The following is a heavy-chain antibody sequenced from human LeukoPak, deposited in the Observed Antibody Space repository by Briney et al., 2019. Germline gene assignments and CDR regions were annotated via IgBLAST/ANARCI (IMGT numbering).Heavy chain of an antibody. Sequence: PGGSLRLSCAASGFTFSSYEMNWVRQAPGKGLEWVSYISSSGSTIYYADSVKGRFTISRDNAKNSLYLQMNSLRAEDTAVYYCARRQQLWEHFDYWGQGTLVTVSS. D-gene: IGHD6-13*01. CDR3: ARRQQLWEHFDY. J-gene: IGHJ4*02. CDR1: GFTFSSYE. CDR2: ISSSGSTI. V-gene: IGHV3-48*03.